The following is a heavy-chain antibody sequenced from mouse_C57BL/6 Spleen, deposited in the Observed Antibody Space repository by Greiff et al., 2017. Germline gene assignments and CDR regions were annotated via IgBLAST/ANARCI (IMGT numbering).Heavy chain of an antibody. CDR1: GYTFTSYG. Sequence: QVQLQQSGAELARPGASVKLSCKASGYTFTSYGISWVKQRTGQGLEWIGEIDPRSGNTYYNEKFKGKATLTADKSSSTAYMELRSLTSEDSAVYFCVAYYYGSSPLYAMDYWGQGTSVTVSS. CDR3: VAYYYGSSPLYAMDY. V-gene: IGHV1-81*01. J-gene: IGHJ4*01. CDR2: IDPRSGNT. D-gene: IGHD1-1*01.